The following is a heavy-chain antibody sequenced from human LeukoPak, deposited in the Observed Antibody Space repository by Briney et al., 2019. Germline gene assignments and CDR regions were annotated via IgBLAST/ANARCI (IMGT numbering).Heavy chain of an antibody. CDR3: ARDRGYSSGWSVGDAFDI. V-gene: IGHV3-53*01. Sequence: PGGSLRLSCAASRFTVSSNYMSWVRQAPGKGLEWVSVIYSGGSTYYADSVKGRFTISRDNSKNTLYLQMNSLRAEDTAVYYCARDRGYSSGWSVGDAFDIWGQGTMVTVSS. D-gene: IGHD6-19*01. CDR1: RFTVSSNY. CDR2: IYSGGST. J-gene: IGHJ3*02.